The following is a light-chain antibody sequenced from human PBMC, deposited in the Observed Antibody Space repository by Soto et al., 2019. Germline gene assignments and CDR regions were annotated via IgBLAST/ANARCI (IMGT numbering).Light chain of an antibody. CDR3: QQYGNSPWT. CDR1: QRFGSSN. Sequence: EIVLTQSPGTLSLSLGERGTLSCRASQRFGSSNLAWYQQKPGQAPRPLIYSTSSRATGIPDRFSGSGSGTEFTLTISRLEPEDFAVYYCQQYGNSPWTFGQGTKV. CDR2: STS. V-gene: IGKV3-20*01. J-gene: IGKJ1*01.